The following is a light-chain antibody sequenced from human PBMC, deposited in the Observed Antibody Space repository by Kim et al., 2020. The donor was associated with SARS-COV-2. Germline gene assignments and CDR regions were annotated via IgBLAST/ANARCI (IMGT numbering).Light chain of an antibody. V-gene: IGKV3-20*01. CDR1: QSVSSNY. J-gene: IGKJ1*01. CDR2: GAS. Sequence: YLGERATLSCRASQSVSSNYLAWYQQKPGQAPRLRIYGASSRATGIPDRFSGSGSGTDFTLTITRLEPEDFAVYYCQQYSSSPATFGQGTKVDIK. CDR3: QQYSSSPAT.